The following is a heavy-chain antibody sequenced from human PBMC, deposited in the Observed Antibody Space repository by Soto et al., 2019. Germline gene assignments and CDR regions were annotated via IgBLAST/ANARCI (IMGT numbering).Heavy chain of an antibody. J-gene: IGHJ6*02. CDR2: ISPYNGNT. V-gene: IGHV1-18*01. CDR1: GYTFTSYG. CDR3: ARGGERLQYYDYGMDV. Sequence: QVQLVQSGAEVKKPGASVKVSCKASGYTFTSYGISWVRQAPGQGLEWMGWISPYNGNTNYTQKLQGRVTMTTDTATSTAYMELRSLRSDDTAVYYCARGGERLQYYDYGMDVWGQGTTVTFSS. D-gene: IGHD1-26*01.